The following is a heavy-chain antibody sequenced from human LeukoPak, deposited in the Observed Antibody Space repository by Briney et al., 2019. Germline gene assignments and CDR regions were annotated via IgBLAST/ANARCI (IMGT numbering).Heavy chain of an antibody. D-gene: IGHD3-22*01. CDR2: INPNSGGT. J-gene: IGHJ4*02. CDR3: ARGYYDSSGYTFDY. Sequence: ASVRVSCKAPGYTFTSYYMHWVRQAPGQGLEWMGRINPNSGGTNYAQKFQGRVTMTRDTSISTAYMELSRLRSDDTAVYYCARGYYDSSGYTFDYWGQGTLVTVSS. CDR1: GYTFTSYY. V-gene: IGHV1-2*06.